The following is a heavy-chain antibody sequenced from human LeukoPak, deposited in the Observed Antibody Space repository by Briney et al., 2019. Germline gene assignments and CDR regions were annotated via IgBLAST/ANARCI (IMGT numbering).Heavy chain of an antibody. CDR3: ARLPGIVATIERYFDY. CDR1: GYSFNSYW. Sequence: GESLKISCKGSGYSFNSYWIGWVRQMPGKGLEWMGIIYPGDSDTRYSPSFQGQVTISADKSISTAYLQWSSLKASDTAMYYCARLPGIVATIERYFDYWGQGTLVTVSS. D-gene: IGHD5-12*01. CDR2: IYPGDSDT. J-gene: IGHJ4*02. V-gene: IGHV5-51*01.